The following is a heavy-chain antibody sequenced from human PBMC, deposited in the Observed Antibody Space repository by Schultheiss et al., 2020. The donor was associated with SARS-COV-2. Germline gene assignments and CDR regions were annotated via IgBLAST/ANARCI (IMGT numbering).Heavy chain of an antibody. Sequence: SETLSLTCTVSGGSISSYYWSWIRQPPGKGLEWIGEINHSGSTNYNPSLKSRVTISVDTSKNQFSLKLSSVTAADTAVYYCARDAHYYDSSGHAFDIWGQGTMVTVSS. CDR2: INHSGST. J-gene: IGHJ3*02. CDR1: GGSISSYY. V-gene: IGHV4-34*01. CDR3: ARDAHYYDSSGHAFDI. D-gene: IGHD3-22*01.